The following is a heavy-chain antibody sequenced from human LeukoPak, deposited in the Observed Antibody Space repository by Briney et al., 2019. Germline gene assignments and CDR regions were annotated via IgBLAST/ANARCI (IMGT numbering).Heavy chain of an antibody. V-gene: IGHV1-3*01. D-gene: IGHD4-17*01. CDR1: GYTFTSYA. CDR2: INAGNGNT. CDR3: ARGVGYGDYVGVFDY. Sequence: GASVKVSCKASGYTFTSYAMHWVRQAPGRRLEWMGWINAGNGNTKYSQKFQGRVTITRDTSASTAYMELSSLRSEDTAVYYCARGVGYGDYVGVFDYWGQGTLVTVSS. J-gene: IGHJ4*02.